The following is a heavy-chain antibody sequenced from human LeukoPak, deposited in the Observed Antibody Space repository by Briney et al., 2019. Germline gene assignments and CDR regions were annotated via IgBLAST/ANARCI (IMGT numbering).Heavy chain of an antibody. J-gene: IGHJ4*02. CDR2: IYYSGST. Sequence: LGLSCAASGFTFSSYAMSWIRQHPGKGLEWIGYIYYSGSTYYNPSLKSRVTISVDTSKNQFSLKLSSVTAADTAVYYCAVAATYYFDYWGQGTLVTVSS. CDR1: GFTFSSYA. CDR3: AVAATYYFDY. V-gene: IGHV4-31*02. D-gene: IGHD5-12*01.